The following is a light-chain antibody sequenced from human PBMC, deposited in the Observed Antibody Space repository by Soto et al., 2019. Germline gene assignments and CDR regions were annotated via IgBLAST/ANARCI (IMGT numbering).Light chain of an antibody. J-gene: IGLJ2*01. CDR3: SSYTSTSTPVV. V-gene: IGLV2-14*01. Sequence: VLTQPASLSGSPGQSITISCTGTSSDVGGYNYVSWYQQHPGKAPKLMIYEVTNRPSGVSNRFSGSKSGDTASLTISGLQPEDEADYFCSSYTSTSTPVVFGGGTKVTVL. CDR2: EVT. CDR1: SSDVGGYNY.